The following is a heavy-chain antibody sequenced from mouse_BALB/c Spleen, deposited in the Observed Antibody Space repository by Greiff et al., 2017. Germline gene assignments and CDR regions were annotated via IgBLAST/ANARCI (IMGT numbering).Heavy chain of an antibody. J-gene: IGHJ4*01. V-gene: IGHV1-67*01. CDR3: ARSWTGYAMDY. CDR2: ISIYNDNT. CDR1: GYKFTDYD. D-gene: IGHD3-3*01. Sequence: QVQLQQSGPELVRPGESVKISCKGSGYKFTDYDMHWVKQSHAKCLEWIGVISIYNDNTNYNQKFKGKATMTVDKSSSTAYMELERLTSEGSAIYYSARSWTGYAMDYWGQGTSVTVSS.